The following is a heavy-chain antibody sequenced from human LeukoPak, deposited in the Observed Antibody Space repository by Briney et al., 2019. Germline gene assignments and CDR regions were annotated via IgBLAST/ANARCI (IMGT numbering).Heavy chain of an antibody. D-gene: IGHD4-17*01. CDR2: ISSSSSYI. V-gene: IGHV3-21*01. CDR3: ARDLLPTVTTGTFDY. CDR1: GFTFSGYG. J-gene: IGHJ4*02. Sequence: GGSLRLSCPASGFTFSGYGMNWVRQAPGKGLKWFYSISSSSSYIYYADSVKGRFTISRDNAKNSLYLQMNSLRAEDTAVYYCARDLLPTVTTGTFDYWGQGTLVTVSS.